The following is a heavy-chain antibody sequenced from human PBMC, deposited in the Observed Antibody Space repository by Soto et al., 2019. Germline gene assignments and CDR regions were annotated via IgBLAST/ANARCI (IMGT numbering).Heavy chain of an antibody. J-gene: IGHJ4*02. CDR1: GFTFSDYY. V-gene: IGHV3-11*06. CDR3: ARVSGGSYYGYFDY. D-gene: IGHD1-26*01. Sequence: QVQLVESGGGLVKPGGPLRLSCAASGFTFSDYYMSWIRQAPGKGLEWFSYISSSSSYTNYADSVKGRFTISRDNAKNSLYLQMNSLRAEDTAVYYCARVSGGSYYGYFDYWGQGTLVTVSS. CDR2: ISSSSSYT.